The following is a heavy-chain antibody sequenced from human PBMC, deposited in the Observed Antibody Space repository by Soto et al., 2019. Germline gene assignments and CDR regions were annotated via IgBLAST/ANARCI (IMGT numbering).Heavy chain of an antibody. D-gene: IGHD3-3*01. CDR3: VRDSQRGEYFWSGPSDYFGMDV. CDR2: IKQDGRKE. CDR1: GFIFKNYW. J-gene: IGHJ6*02. V-gene: IGHV3-7*03. Sequence: EVQLLESGGGLVQPGGSLRLSCAASGFIFKNYWMSWVRQAPGKGLEWVANIKQDGRKEYYVDSVKGRFTISRDNAKNSLDMQMNGLRAEDTAVYYCVRDSQRGEYFWSGPSDYFGMDVWGQGTTVTVSS.